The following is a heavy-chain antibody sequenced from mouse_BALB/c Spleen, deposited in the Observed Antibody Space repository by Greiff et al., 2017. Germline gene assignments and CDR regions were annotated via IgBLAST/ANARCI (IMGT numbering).Heavy chain of an antibody. Sequence: EVKLMESGGGLVQPGGSLKLSCAASGFTFSSYTMSWVRQTPEKRLEWVAYISNGGGSTYYPDTVKVRFTISRDNAKNTLYLQMSSLKSEDTAMYYCARGYGNFAYWGQGTLVTVSA. CDR1: GFTFSSYT. J-gene: IGHJ3*01. D-gene: IGHD2-10*02. CDR3: ARGYGNFAY. V-gene: IGHV5-12-2*01. CDR2: ISNGGGST.